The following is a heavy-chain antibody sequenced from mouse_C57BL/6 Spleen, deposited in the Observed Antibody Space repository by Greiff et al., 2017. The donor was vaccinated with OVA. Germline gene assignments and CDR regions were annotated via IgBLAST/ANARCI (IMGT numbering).Heavy chain of an antibody. J-gene: IGHJ2*01. D-gene: IGHD4-1*01. V-gene: IGHV1-66*01. CDR2: IYPGSGNT. Sequence: QVQLKESGPELVKPGASVKISCKASGYSFTSYYIHWVKQRPGQGLEWIGWIYPGSGNTKYNEKFKGKATLTADTSSSTAYMQLSSLTSEDSAVYYCASWAFDYWGQGTTLTVSS. CDR3: ASWAFDY. CDR1: GYSFTSYY.